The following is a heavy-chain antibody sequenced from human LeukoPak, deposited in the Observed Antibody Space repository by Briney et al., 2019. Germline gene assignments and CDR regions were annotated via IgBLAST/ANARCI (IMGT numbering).Heavy chain of an antibody. CDR3: ARDRNYYDSRGWTPFDY. CDR2: VSKSETT. CDR1: GASISNYY. J-gene: IGHJ4*02. D-gene: IGHD3-22*01. Sequence: SESLSLTCTVSGASISNYYWSWVRQPAGKGLEWIGRVSKSETTNYNTSLRTRVTLSVDTSKNQSSLKLSSVTAADTAVYYCARDRNYYDSRGWTPFDYWGQGILVTVT. V-gene: IGHV4-4*07.